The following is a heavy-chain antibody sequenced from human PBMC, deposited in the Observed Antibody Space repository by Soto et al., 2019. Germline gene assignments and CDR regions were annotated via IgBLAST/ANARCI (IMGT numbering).Heavy chain of an antibody. J-gene: IGHJ4*02. V-gene: IGHV4-59*12. CDR1: GGSIGSYY. CDR2: IYYSGTT. CDR3: ARVRREYDNSGPVDY. Sequence: PSETLSLTCIVSGGSIGSYYWTWIRQPPGKGLEWIGYIYYSGTTYYNPSLQSRVTMSVDRSRNQFSLKLNSVTAADTAVYYCARVRREYDNSGPVDYWGQGTLVTVSS. D-gene: IGHD3-22*01.